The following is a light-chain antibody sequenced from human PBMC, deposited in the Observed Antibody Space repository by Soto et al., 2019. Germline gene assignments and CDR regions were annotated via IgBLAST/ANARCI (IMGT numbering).Light chain of an antibody. V-gene: IGKV3-11*01. J-gene: IGKJ5*01. CDR1: QSVSSY. Sequence: EIVMAQSPATLSVSPGERAALCCRGSQSVSSYLAWYQQKPGQAPRLLIYDASNRATGIPARFSGSGSGTDFTLTISSLEPEDFAVYYCQQRSNWPPITFGQGTRLEI. CDR3: QQRSNWPPIT. CDR2: DAS.